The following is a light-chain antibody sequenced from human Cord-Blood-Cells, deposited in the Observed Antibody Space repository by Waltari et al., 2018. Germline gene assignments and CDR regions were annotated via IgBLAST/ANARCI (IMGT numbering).Light chain of an antibody. CDR3: QQRSNWYT. CDR1: QSVSSY. CDR2: DAS. V-gene: IGKV3-11*01. J-gene: IGKJ2*01. Sequence: IVLTQSPATLSLSPGERATLSCRASQSVSSYLAWYQQKPGQAPRLLIYDASNRATGIPARFSGSVSGTDFTLTISSLEPEDFAVYYCQQRSNWYTFGQGTKLEIK.